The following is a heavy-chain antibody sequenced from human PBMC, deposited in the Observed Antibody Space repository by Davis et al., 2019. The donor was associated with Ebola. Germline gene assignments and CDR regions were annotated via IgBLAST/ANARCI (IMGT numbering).Heavy chain of an antibody. V-gene: IGHV3-21*01. CDR1: GFTVSSNY. D-gene: IGHD4-17*01. J-gene: IGHJ5*02. Sequence: PGGSLRLSCAASGFTVSSNYMSWVRQAPGKGLEWVSSISSSSSYIYYADSVKGRFTISRDNAKNSLYLQMNSLRAEDTAVYYCASAYGDYDWFDPWGQGTLVTVSS. CDR3: ASAYGDYDWFDP. CDR2: ISSSSSYI.